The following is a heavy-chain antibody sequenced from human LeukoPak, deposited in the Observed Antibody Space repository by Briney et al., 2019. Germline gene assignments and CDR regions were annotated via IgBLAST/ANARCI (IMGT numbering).Heavy chain of an antibody. CDR1: GFTFSGYA. CDR2: IIGSGGST. CDR3: VKEGPRVHFDY. J-gene: IGHJ4*02. Sequence: GGSLRLSCAASGFTFSGYAMSWVRQAPGKGLEWVSGIIGSGGSTYYADSVKGRFTISRDNSKTTVYLQMNSLKADDTAVYYCVKEGPRVHFDYWGQGTLVTVSS. V-gene: IGHV3-23*01.